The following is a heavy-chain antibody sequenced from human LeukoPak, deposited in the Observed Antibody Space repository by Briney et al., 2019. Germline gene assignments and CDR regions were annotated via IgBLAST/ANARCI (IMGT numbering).Heavy chain of an antibody. Sequence: GRSLRLSCAASRSTFSTYFMHWVSQAPGKGLEWVADIASDGSHTFYVESVKGRFTISRDNSKNTLYLQMNSLRAEDTAVYFCARERQDTILHSGAFDIWGQGTMVTVSS. CDR1: RSTFSTYF. J-gene: IGHJ3*02. D-gene: IGHD2-21*01. V-gene: IGHV3-30-3*01. CDR2: IASDGSHT. CDR3: ARERQDTILHSGAFDI.